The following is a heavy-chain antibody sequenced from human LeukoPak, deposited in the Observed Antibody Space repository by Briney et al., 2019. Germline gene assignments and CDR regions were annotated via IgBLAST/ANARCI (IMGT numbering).Heavy chain of an antibody. CDR1: GFTFDDYG. D-gene: IGHD2-8*01. CDR2: INWNGGST. Sequence: PGGSLRLSCAASGFTFDDYGMSWVRQAPGKGLEWGSGINWNGGSTGYADSVKGRFTISRDNAKNSLYLQMNSLRAEDTALYYCARERADIVLMVYAIGHDAFDIWGQGTMVTVSS. J-gene: IGHJ3*02. V-gene: IGHV3-20*04. CDR3: ARERADIVLMVYAIGHDAFDI.